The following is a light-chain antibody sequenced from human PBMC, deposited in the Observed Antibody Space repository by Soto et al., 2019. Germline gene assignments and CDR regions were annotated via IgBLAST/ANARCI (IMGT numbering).Light chain of an antibody. J-gene: IGLJ1*01. CDR3: SSYTSTSSFYV. V-gene: IGLV2-14*03. CDR1: NSDIGNYDF. CDR2: DVS. Sequence: QSALTQPASVSGSPGQSITISCTGANSDIGNYDFVSWYRQQPGEAPKFFIFDVSNRPSGISNRFSVSKSGNTASLTIYGLQAEDEADYFCSSYTSTSSFYVFGTGTKVTVL.